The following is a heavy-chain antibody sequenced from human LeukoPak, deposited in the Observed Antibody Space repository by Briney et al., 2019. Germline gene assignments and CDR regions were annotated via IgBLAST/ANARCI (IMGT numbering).Heavy chain of an antibody. CDR2: IYYSGRT. CDR1: GGSISSGGYY. Sequence: SQTLSLTCTVSGGSISSGGYYWSWIRQHPGKGLEWIGYIYYSGRTYYNPSLKSRVTISIDTSKNQFSLKLSSVTAADTAVYYCARDHRRIGSGSPYYFDYWGQGTLVTVSS. J-gene: IGHJ4*02. CDR3: ARDHRRIGSGSPYYFDY. D-gene: IGHD3-10*01. V-gene: IGHV4-31*03.